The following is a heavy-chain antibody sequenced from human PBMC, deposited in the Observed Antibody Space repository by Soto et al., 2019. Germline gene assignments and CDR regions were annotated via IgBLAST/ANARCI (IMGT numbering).Heavy chain of an antibody. V-gene: IGHV4-4*02. J-gene: IGHJ6*02. CDR2: IYHSGST. CDR1: GGSISSSNW. CDR3: ARDRRAPYGMDV. Sequence: QVQLQESGPGLVKPSGTLSLTCAVSGGSISSSNWWSWVRQPPGKGLEWIGEIYHSGSTNYNPSLKRRVTTSVDKSRNQCSLKLSSVTAADTAVYYCARDRRAPYGMDVWGQGTTVTVSS.